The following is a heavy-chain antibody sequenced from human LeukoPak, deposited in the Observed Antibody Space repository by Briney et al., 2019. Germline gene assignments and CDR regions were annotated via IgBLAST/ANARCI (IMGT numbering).Heavy chain of an antibody. CDR1: GFTFSSYT. CDR2: ISSSSSYI. D-gene: IGHD2-15*01. CDR3: ARAGYCSGAICYSPHHYYMDV. V-gene: IGHV3-21*01. Sequence: PGGSLRLSCAASGFTFSSYTMNWVRQAPGKGLKWVSSISSSSSYIYYADSVKGQFTISRDTAKNSLYLQMSSLRAEDTAVYYCARAGYCSGAICYSPHHYYMDVWGKGTTVTVSS. J-gene: IGHJ6*03.